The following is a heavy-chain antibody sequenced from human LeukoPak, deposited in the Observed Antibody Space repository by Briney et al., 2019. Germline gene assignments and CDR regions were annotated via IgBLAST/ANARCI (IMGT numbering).Heavy chain of an antibody. CDR2: IREDGSEK. CDR1: GFTFSTYW. J-gene: IGHJ6*03. V-gene: IGHV3-7*01. Sequence: PGGSLRLSCVASGFTFSTYWMTWVRQAPGKGLEWVANIREDGSEKYYVDSVKGRFTISRDNAKNSLYLQVNSLRAEDTAVYYCARLPYDFWSGVWAGYYMDVWGKGTTVTVSS. D-gene: IGHD3-3*01. CDR3: ARLPYDFWSGVWAGYYMDV.